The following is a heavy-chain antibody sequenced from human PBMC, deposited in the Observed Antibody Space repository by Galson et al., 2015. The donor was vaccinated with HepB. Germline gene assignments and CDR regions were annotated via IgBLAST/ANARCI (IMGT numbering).Heavy chain of an antibody. J-gene: IGHJ3*02. Sequence: SVKVSCKASGYTFTSYYMHWVRQAPGQGLEWMGIINPSGGSTSYAQKFQGRVTMTRDTSTSTVYMELSSLRSEDTAVYYCARDFFSTLAYCGGDCYPVWAFDIWGQGTMVTVSS. CDR2: INPSGGST. V-gene: IGHV1-46*01. CDR1: GYTFTSYY. CDR3: ARDFFSTLAYCGGDCYPVWAFDI. D-gene: IGHD2-21*02.